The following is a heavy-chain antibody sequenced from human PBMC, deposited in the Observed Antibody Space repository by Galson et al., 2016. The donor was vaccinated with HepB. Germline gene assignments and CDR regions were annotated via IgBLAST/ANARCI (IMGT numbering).Heavy chain of an antibody. CDR3: AGDGRTVAGNFDY. Sequence: SVKVSCKASGYTFTNYPMDWVRQAPGQRLEWMGRINVGNGNTKYSQNFQGRVTITRDTSASTVYMEVSSLRSEDTAVYYCAGDGRTVAGNFDYWGQGTPVTVSS. CDR2: INVGNGNT. J-gene: IGHJ4*02. V-gene: IGHV1-3*01. D-gene: IGHD6-19*01. CDR1: GYTFTNYP.